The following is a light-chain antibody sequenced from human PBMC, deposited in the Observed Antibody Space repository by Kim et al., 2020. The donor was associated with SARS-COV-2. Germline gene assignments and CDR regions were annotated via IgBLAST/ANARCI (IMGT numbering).Light chain of an antibody. Sequence: ASVGDRVTITCRASQSISGFLAWYQQKPGKAPKLLMYKASSLESGVPSRFSGSGSGTEFTLTISSLQPDDFATYYCQQYKSFSRTFGQGTKVDIK. CDR3: QQYKSFSRT. V-gene: IGKV1-5*03. CDR1: QSISGF. CDR2: KAS. J-gene: IGKJ1*01.